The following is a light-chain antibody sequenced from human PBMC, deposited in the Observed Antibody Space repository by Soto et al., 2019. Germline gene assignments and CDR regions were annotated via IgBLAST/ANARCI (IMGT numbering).Light chain of an antibody. CDR2: ETS. Sequence: DIQMTQSPSPLSASVGDRVDITCRTSQSVSSYLNWYQAKPGKAPKLLIYETSNLQSGVPSRFSGSGSGTDFTLTISSLQPEDFATYYCQQSYSTPPYTFGQGTKLDMK. CDR3: QQSYSTPPYT. CDR1: QSVSSY. V-gene: IGKV1-39*01. J-gene: IGKJ2*01.